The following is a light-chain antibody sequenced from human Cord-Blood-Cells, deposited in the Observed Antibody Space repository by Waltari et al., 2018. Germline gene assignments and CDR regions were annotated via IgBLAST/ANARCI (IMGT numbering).Light chain of an antibody. CDR2: EVS. CDR3: CSYAGSSTYV. V-gene: IGLV2-23*02. Sequence: QSALTQPVSVSGSPGQSITISCTGPSSDVGSYNLVSWYQQHPGKAPKLMIYEVSKRPSGVSNRFSGSKSGNTASLTISGLQAEDEADYYCCSYAGSSTYVFGTGTKVTVL. CDR1: SSDVGSYNL. J-gene: IGLJ1*01.